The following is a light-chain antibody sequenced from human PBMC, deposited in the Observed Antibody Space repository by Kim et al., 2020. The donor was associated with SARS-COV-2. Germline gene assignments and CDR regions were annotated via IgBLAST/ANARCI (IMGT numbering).Light chain of an antibody. V-gene: IGKV1-33*01. Sequence: ASVGDRVTITGRASQDIHDLLNWFQQKPGRAPKLLIYDVSNLETGVPSRFSGSGSETEFILPISSLHPEDVATYYCQQYDDIPHTFGQGTKLEI. CDR2: DVS. J-gene: IGKJ2*01. CDR3: QQYDDIPHT. CDR1: QDIHDL.